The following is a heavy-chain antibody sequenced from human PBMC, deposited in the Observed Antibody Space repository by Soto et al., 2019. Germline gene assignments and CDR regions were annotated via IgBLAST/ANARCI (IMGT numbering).Heavy chain of an antibody. J-gene: IGHJ5*02. CDR1: GYTFTGYY. CDR3: ARTPNPNSSTSGRFDP. D-gene: IGHD6-6*01. CDR2: INPNSGGT. V-gene: IGHV1-2*02. Sequence: ASVKVSCKASGYTFTGYYMHWVRQAPGQGLEWMGWINPNSGGTNYAQKFQGRVTMTRDTSISTAYMELSRLRSDDTAVYYCARTPNPNSSTSGRFDPWGQSPLVTV.